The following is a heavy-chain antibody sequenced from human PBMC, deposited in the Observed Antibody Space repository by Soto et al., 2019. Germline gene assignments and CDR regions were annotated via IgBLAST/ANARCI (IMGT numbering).Heavy chain of an antibody. V-gene: IGHV1-3*01. J-gene: IGHJ4*02. D-gene: IGHD6-19*01. CDR1: GYTFTSYA. CDR2: INAGNGNT. Sequence: QVQLVQSGAEVKKPGASVKVSCKASGYTFTSYAMHWVRQAPGQRLEWMGWINAGNGNTKYSQKFQGRVTITRDTSATTAHMELSRLGSEHTAVYYCARVIGGWDYFDYWGQGTLVTVSS. CDR3: ARVIGGWDYFDY.